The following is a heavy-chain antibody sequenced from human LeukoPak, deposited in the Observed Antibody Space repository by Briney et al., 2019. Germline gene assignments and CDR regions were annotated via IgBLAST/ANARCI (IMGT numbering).Heavy chain of an antibody. CDR3: ARDPKYSSSWYGDAFDI. CDR2: IYYSGST. V-gene: IGHV4-39*07. CDR1: GGSISSGDYY. D-gene: IGHD6-13*01. J-gene: IGHJ3*02. Sequence: SETLSLTCTVSGGSISSGDYYWGWIRQPPGKRLEWIGSIYYSGSTYYNPSLKSRVTISVDTSKNQFSLKLSSVTAADTAVYYCARDPKYSSSWYGDAFDIWGQGTMVTVSS.